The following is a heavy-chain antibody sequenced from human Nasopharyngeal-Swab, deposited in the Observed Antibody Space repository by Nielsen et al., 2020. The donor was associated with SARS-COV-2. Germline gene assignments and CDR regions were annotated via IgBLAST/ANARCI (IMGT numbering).Heavy chain of an antibody. CDR3: AQTTYSGYFDY. V-gene: IGHV4-4*02. Sequence: SETLSLTCAVSGGSISSSNWWSRVRQPPGKGLEWIGEIYHSGSTNYNPSLKSRVTISVDKSKNQFSLKLSSVTAADTAVYYCAQTTYSGYFDYWGQGTLVTVSS. J-gene: IGHJ4*02. CDR1: GGSISSSNW. D-gene: IGHD2-15*01. CDR2: IYHSGST.